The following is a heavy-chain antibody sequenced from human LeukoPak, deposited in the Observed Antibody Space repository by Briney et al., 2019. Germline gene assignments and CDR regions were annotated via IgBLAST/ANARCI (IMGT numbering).Heavy chain of an antibody. J-gene: IGHJ6*03. CDR3: ARLIVVVPAAKDYYYYMDV. CDR2: FYYRGNT. CDR1: GDSISRSNRY. V-gene: IGHV4-39*07. Sequence: SETLSLTCTVSGDSISRSNRYWGWIRQPPGKGLEWIGSFYYRGNTYYNPSLKSRVTISVDTSKIQFSLRLSSVTAADTAVYYCARLIVVVPAAKDYYYYMDVWGKGTTVTVSS. D-gene: IGHD2-2*01.